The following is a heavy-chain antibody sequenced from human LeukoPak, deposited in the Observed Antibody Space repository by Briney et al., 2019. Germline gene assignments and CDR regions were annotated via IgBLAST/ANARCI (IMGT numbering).Heavy chain of an antibody. CDR2: INPNSGGT. V-gene: IGHV1-2*02. J-gene: IGHJ6*03. Sequence: EASVKVSCKASGYTFTGYYMHWVRQAPGQGLEWMGWINPNSGGTNYAQKFQGRVTMTRDTSISTAYMELSSLRSEDTAVYYCAREAVRGVTLYYYYYMDVWGKGTTVTVSS. D-gene: IGHD3-10*01. CDR3: AREAVRGVTLYYYYYMDV. CDR1: GYTFTGYY.